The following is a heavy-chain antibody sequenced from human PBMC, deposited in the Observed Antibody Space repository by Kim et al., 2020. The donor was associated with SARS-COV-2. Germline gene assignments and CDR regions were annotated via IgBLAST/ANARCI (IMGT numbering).Heavy chain of an antibody. CDR2: IYYSGST. D-gene: IGHD3-16*01. J-gene: IGHJ6*02. CDR3: AREGGIWRGYYYYYGMDV. CDR1: GGSISSYY. Sequence: SETLSLTCTVSGGSISSYYWSWIRQPPGKGLEWIGYIYYSGSTNYNPSLKSRVTISVDTSKNQFSLKLSSVTAADTAVYYCAREGGIWRGYYYYYGMDVWGQGTTVTVSS. V-gene: IGHV4-59*01.